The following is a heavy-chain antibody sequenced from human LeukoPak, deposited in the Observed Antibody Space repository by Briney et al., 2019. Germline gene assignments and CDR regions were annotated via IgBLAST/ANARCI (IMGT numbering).Heavy chain of an antibody. CDR2: INHSGGT. D-gene: IGHD2-2*01. CDR1: GGSFSGYY. V-gene: IGHV4-34*01. CDR3: ARGPMRCSSTSCYYYYYYGMDV. Sequence: SETLSLTCAVYGGSFSGYYWSWIRQPPGKGLEWIGEINHSGGTNYNPSLKSRVTISVDTSKNQFSLKLSSVTAADTAVYYCARGPMRCSSTSCYYYYYYGMDVWGQGTTVTVSS. J-gene: IGHJ6*02.